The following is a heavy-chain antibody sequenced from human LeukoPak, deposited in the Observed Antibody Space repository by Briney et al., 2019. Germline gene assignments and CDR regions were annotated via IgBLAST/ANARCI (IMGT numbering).Heavy chain of an antibody. Sequence: SETLSLTCTVSGDSISSGYYWGWIRQPPGKGLEWIGSIYHSGGTYYNPSLKSRVTISVDTSKNQFSLKLSSVTAADTAVYYCARELRFSFDYWGQGTLVTVSS. CDR2: IYHSGGT. CDR3: ARELRFSFDY. CDR1: GDSISSGYY. J-gene: IGHJ4*02. D-gene: IGHD3-3*01. V-gene: IGHV4-38-2*02.